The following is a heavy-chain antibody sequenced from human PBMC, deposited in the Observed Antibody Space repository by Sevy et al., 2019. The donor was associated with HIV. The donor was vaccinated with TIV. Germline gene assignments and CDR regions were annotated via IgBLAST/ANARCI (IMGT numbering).Heavy chain of an antibody. V-gene: IGHV4-39*01. CDR2: IYYSGST. CDR3: AVITIFGVVTDNWFDP. Sequence: SETLSLTCTVSGGSISSSSYYWGWIRQPPGKGLEWIWSIYYSGSTYYNPSLKSRVTISVDTSKNQVSLKLSSVTAADTAVYYCAVITIFGVVTDNWFDPWGQGTRVTVSS. D-gene: IGHD3-3*01. J-gene: IGHJ5*02. CDR1: GGSISSSSYY.